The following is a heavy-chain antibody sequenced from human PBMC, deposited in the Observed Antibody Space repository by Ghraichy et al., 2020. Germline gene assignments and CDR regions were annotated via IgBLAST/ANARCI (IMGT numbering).Heavy chain of an antibody. CDR1: GGSISPYY. CDR2: IQYSGGNT. CDR3: ARLRDYHRTGYQLFDY. D-gene: IGHD3-22*01. V-gene: IGHV4-4*09. Sequence: SQTLSLTCIVSGGSISPYYWSWIRQPPGQALEWIGYIQYSGGNTNYNPSLKGRVTMSVGTSNNNLSLKLRSVTAADTAVYFCARLRDYHRTGYQLFDYWGQGILVTVSS. J-gene: IGHJ4*02.